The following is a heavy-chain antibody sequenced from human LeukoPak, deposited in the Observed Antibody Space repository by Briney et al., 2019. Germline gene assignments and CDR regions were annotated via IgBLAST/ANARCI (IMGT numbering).Heavy chain of an antibody. CDR2: ITTNTGNP. CDR3: AREVPPDY. V-gene: IGHV7-4-1*02. J-gene: IGHJ4*02. CDR1: GYTFTSYA. Sequence: ASVKVSCKASGYTFTSYAMIWVRQAPGQGLEWMGWITTNTGNPTYAQGFTGRFVFSLDTSVSTAYLQISSLKAEDTAVYYCAREVPPDYWGQGTLVTVSS.